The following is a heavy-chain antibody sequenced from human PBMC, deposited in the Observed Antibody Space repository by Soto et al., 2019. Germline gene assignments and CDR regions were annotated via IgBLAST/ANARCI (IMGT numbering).Heavy chain of an antibody. V-gene: IGHV1-58*01. D-gene: IGHD3-10*01. CDR3: AAGSGKDYYYGMDV. CDR2: IVVGSGNT. Sequence: SVTVSCKASGFTFTSSAVQWVRQARGQRLEWIGWIVVGSGNTNYAQKFQERVTITRDMSTSTAYMELSSLRSEDTAVYYCAAGSGKDYYYGMDVWGQGTTVTVSS. J-gene: IGHJ6*02. CDR1: GFTFTSSA.